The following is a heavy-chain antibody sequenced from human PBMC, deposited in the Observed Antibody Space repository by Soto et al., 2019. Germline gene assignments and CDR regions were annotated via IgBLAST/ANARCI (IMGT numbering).Heavy chain of an antibody. CDR1: GYTFTSYG. CDR3: ASSPYSPTDYYYGMDV. V-gene: IGHV1-18*01. D-gene: IGHD5-18*01. Sequence: ASVKVSCKASGYTFTSYGISWVRQAPGQGFEWMGWISAYNGNTNYAQKLQGRVTMTTDTSTSTAYMELRSLRSDDTAVYYCASSPYSPTDYYYGMDVWGQGTTVTVSS. J-gene: IGHJ6*02. CDR2: ISAYNGNT.